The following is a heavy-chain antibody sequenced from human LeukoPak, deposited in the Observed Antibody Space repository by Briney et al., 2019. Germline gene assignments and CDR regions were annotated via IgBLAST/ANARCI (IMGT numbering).Heavy chain of an antibody. CDR2: IIPIFGTA. CDR3: ARETVGAPFDY. CDR1: GGTFSSYA. D-gene: IGHD1-26*01. V-gene: IGHV1-69*05. J-gene: IGHJ4*02. Sequence: ASVKVSCKASGGTFSSYAICWVRQAPGQGLEWMGGIIPIFGTANYAQKVQGRVTITTDESTSTAYMEVSSLRSEDTAVYYCARETVGAPFDYWGQGTLVTVSS.